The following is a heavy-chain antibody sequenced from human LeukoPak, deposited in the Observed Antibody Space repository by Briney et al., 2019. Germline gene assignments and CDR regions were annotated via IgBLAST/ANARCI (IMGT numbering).Heavy chain of an antibody. CDR2: IKGKTDGGTT. D-gene: IGHD3-22*01. J-gene: IGHJ4*02. V-gene: IGHV3-15*01. Sequence: PGGSLRLSCAASGFTFSNAWMSWVRQAPGKGLEWVGRIKGKTDGGTTDYAAPVKGRFTISRDDSKNTLYLQMNSLRAEDTAVYYCARDLGDYYDSSGLYGGFDYWGQGTLVTVSS. CDR1: GFTFSNAW. CDR3: ARDLGDYYDSSGLYGGFDY.